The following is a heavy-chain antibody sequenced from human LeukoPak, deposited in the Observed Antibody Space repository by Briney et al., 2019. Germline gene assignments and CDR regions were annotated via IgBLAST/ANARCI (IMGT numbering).Heavy chain of an antibody. D-gene: IGHD1-26*01. CDR3: AKRTKVGATTFYYYGMDV. CDR2: ISYDGSNK. J-gene: IGHJ6*02. CDR1: GFTFSSYG. V-gene: IGHV3-30*18. Sequence: GGSLRLSCTASGFTFSSYGMHWVRQAPGKGLEWVALISYDGSNKYYADSVKGRFTISRDNSKNTLYLQMDSLRAEDTAVYYCAKRTKVGATTFYYYGMDVWGQGTTVTVSS.